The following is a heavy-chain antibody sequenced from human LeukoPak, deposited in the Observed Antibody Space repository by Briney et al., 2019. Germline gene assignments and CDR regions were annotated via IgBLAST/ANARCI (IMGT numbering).Heavy chain of an antibody. CDR2: IKQDGSEK. V-gene: IGHV3-7*01. CDR1: GFTFSSYW. Sequence: QTGGSLRLSCAASGFTFSSYWMSWVRQAPGKGLEWVANIKQDGSEKYYVDSVKGRFTISRDNAKNSLYLQMNSLRAEDTAVYYCARGTYGSGSYINRNWGQGTLVTVSS. D-gene: IGHD3-10*01. J-gene: IGHJ4*02. CDR3: ARGTYGSGSYINRN.